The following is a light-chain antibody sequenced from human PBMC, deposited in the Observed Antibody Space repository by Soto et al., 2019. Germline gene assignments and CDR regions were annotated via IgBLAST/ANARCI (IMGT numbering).Light chain of an antibody. Sequence: QSALTQPASVSGSPGQSITISCTGTSSDVGGYNYVSWYQQHPGKAPKLMIYDVSDRHSGVSNRFSGSKSGNTASLTISGLQADDEADYCCSSYTSSSTLVFGGGTKVTVL. CDR2: DVS. CDR3: SSYTSSSTLV. CDR1: SSDVGGYNY. J-gene: IGLJ3*02. V-gene: IGLV2-14*01.